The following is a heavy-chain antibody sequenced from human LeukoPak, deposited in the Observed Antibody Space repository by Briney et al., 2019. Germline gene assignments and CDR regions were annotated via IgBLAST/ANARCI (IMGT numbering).Heavy chain of an antibody. Sequence: SETLSLTCTVSGGSISSYYWSWIRQPAGKGLEWIGRIYTSGSTNYNPSLRSRVTMSVDTSKNQFSLKLSSVTAADTAVYYCAREGLGYYDSSGYYYTPLDYWGQGTLVTVSS. CDR3: AREGLGYYDSSGYYYTPLDY. CDR1: GGSISSYY. D-gene: IGHD3-22*01. V-gene: IGHV4-4*07. J-gene: IGHJ4*02. CDR2: IYTSGST.